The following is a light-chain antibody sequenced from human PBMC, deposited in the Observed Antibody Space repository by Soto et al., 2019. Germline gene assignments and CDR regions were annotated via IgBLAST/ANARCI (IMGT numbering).Light chain of an antibody. J-gene: IGKJ1*01. Sequence: EIVLTQSPGTLSLSPGERATLSCRASQSVSSSYLAWYQQKPGQAPRLLIYGASSRATGIPDRFSGSGSGTDFTLTIIRLEPEDFAVYYCQQYSGSRTFGQGTKVDIK. CDR3: QQYSGSRT. CDR1: QSVSSSY. V-gene: IGKV3-20*01. CDR2: GAS.